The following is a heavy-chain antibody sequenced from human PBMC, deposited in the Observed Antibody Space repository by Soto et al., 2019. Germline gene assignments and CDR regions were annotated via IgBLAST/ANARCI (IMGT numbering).Heavy chain of an antibody. CDR3: ARARQRDTGRGLDV. J-gene: IGHJ6*04. V-gene: IGHV4-59*01. Sequence: SETLSLTCTISGDSINNYFWNWIRQPPGKGLEWIGYISYSGSTSYNPSLQSRVTISSDTSKNQFSLQLSSVTAADTAVYYCARARQRDTGRGLDVWGKGNPVT. D-gene: IGHD5-18*01. CDR1: GDSINNYF. CDR2: ISYSGST.